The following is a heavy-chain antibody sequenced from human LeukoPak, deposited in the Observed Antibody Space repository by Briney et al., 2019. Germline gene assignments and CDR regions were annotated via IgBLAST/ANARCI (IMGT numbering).Heavy chain of an antibody. J-gene: IGHJ4*02. D-gene: IGHD5-18*01. Sequence: PGGSLRLSCAASGFTFDDYGMSWVRQAPGKGLEWVSGTNWNGARTGYADSVEGRFIISRDNAKNSLYLQMNSLRAEDTALYYCARGAEVQLWSYYFDYWGQGTLATVSS. V-gene: IGHV3-20*04. CDR2: TNWNGART. CDR1: GFTFDDYG. CDR3: ARGAEVQLWSYYFDY.